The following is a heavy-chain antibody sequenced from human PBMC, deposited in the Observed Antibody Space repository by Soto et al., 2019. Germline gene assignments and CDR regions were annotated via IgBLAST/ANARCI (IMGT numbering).Heavy chain of an antibody. CDR3: AKASPTVKSDGMDV. J-gene: IGHJ6*02. V-gene: IGHV3-23*01. Sequence: EVQLLESGGGLVQPGGSLRLSCVASGFTFSSYAMSWVRQTPGRGLECVSSISSGANTYYTDTVRGRCTISRDNSKNSPYLKMSRLRADDTSLYYCAKASPTVKSDGMDVWGQGTTVRVSS. CDR1: GFTFSSYA. D-gene: IGHD4-17*01. CDR2: ISSGANT.